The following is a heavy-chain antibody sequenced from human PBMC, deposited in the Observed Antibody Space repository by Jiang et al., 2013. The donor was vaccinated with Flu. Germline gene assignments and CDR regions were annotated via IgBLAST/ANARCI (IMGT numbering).Heavy chain of an antibody. CDR1: GGSISSYY. Sequence: SLTCTVSGGSISSYYWSWIRQPPGKGLEWIGYIYYSGSTNYNPSLKSRVTISVDTSKNQFSLKLSSVTAADTAVYYCARHFFKSSGFDPWGQGTLVTVSS. D-gene: IGHD6-25*01. CDR2: IYYSGST. J-gene: IGHJ5*02. CDR3: ARHFFKSSGFDP. V-gene: IGHV4-59*08.